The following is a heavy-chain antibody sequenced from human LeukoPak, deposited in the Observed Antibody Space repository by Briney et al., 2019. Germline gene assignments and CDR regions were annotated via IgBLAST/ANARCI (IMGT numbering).Heavy chain of an antibody. CDR1: GFSLSTAGVG. CDR2: IYWDNNK. V-gene: IGHV2-5*02. D-gene: IGHD4-17*01. Sequence: SGPTLVKPTQTLTLTCTFSGFSLSTAGVGVGWIRQPPGKALEWLTLIYWDNNKLYNPSLKSRLTITKDTSKNQVVLTMTNMDPVDTATYYCSHYGDYRFLYYFDHWGQGTLVTVSS. CDR3: SHYGDYRFLYYFDH. J-gene: IGHJ4*02.